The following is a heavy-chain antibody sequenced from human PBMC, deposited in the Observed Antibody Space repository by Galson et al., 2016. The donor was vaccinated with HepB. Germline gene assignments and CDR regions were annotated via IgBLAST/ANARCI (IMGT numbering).Heavy chain of an antibody. CDR3: ARDVLRYFDWLLYGGSNYHYYGMDV. J-gene: IGHJ6*02. Sequence: SLRLSCAASGFTFSSYGMHWVRQAPGKGLEWVAVIRYDGSNKYYADSVKGRSTISRDNSKNTLYLQMNSLRAEDTAVYYCARDVLRYFDWLLYGGSNYHYYGMDVWGQGTTVTVSS. CDR2: IRYDGSNK. CDR1: GFTFSSYG. V-gene: IGHV3-33*01. D-gene: IGHD3-9*01.